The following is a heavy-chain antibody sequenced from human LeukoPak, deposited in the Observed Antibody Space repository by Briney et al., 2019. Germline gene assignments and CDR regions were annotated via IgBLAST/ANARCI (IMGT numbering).Heavy chain of an antibody. CDR2: IYYSGST. CDR3: ARWVGSSGYYSYNWFDP. V-gene: IGHV4-61*01. J-gene: IGHJ5*02. D-gene: IGHD3-22*01. Sequence: PSETLSLTCTVSGGSISSSSYYWSWIRQPPGKGLEWIGYIYYSGSTNYNPSLKSRVTISVDTSKNQFSLKLSSVTAADTAVYYCARWVGSSGYYSYNWFDPWGQGTLVTVSS. CDR1: GGSISSSSYY.